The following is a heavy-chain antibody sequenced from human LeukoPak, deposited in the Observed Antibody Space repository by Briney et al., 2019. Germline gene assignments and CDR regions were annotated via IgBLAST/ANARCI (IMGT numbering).Heavy chain of an antibody. CDR2: ISSSSSYI. V-gene: IGHV3-21*01. D-gene: IGHD1-1*01. J-gene: IGHJ4*02. CDR3: ARDGGLYDPNY. CDR1: GFTFSSYS. Sequence: GGSLRPSCAASGFTFSSYSMNWVRQAPGKGLEWVSSISSSSSYIYYADSVKGRFTISRDNAKNSLYLQMNSLRAEDTAVYYCARDGGLYDPNYWGQGTLVTVSS.